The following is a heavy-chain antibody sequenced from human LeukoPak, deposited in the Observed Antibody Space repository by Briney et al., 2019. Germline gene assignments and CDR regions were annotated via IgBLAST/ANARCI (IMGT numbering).Heavy chain of an antibody. J-gene: IGHJ4*02. CDR3: AKDLSGSYGY. Sequence: GGSLRLSCAASGFNFSSYAMCWVRQAPGKGLEWVSAISGSGGSTYYADSVKGRFTISRDNSKNTLYLQMNSLRAEDTAVYYSAKDLSGSYGYWGQGTLVTVSS. CDR1: GFNFSSYA. CDR2: ISGSGGST. D-gene: IGHD1-26*01. V-gene: IGHV3-23*01.